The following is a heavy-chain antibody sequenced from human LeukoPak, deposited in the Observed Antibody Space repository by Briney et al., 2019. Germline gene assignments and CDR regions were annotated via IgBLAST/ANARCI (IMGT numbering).Heavy chain of an antibody. CDR2: IIPIFGTA. J-gene: IGHJ5*02. Sequence: ASVKVSCKASGGTFSSYAISWVRQAPGQGLEWMGGIIPIFGTANYAQKFQGRVTITADESTGTAYMELSSLRSEDRVVLCCARSPGYWSCGRCLGFDPGAQET. CDR3: ARSPGYWSCGRCLGFDP. CDR1: GGTFSSYA. V-gene: IGHV1-69*13. D-gene: IGHD2-15*01.